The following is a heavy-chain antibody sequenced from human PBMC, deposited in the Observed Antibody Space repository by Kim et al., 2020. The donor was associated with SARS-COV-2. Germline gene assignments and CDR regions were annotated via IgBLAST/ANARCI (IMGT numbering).Heavy chain of an antibody. CDR1: GYTFTSYY. Sequence: ASVKVSCKASGYTFTSYYMHWVRQAPGQGLEWMGIINPSGGSTSYAQKFQGRVTMTRDTSTSTVYMELSSLRSEDTAVYYCAREGIAVAGIIYRSNRFDPWGQGTLVTVSS. CDR2: INPSGGST. CDR3: AREGIAVAGIIYRSNRFDP. D-gene: IGHD6-19*01. J-gene: IGHJ5*02. V-gene: IGHV1-46*01.